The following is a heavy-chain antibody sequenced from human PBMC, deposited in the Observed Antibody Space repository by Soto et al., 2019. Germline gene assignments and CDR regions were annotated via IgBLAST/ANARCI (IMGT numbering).Heavy chain of an antibody. V-gene: IGHV3-23*01. CDR1: GFTFSSYA. D-gene: IGHD3-10*01. CDR2: INRNGGSA. CDR3: AKNYYFDC. J-gene: IGHJ4*02. Sequence: GGSLRLSCEASGFTFSSYAMSWVRQAPGKGLEWVSSINRNGGSANYADSVKGRFTISRDDSKNILSLQMNSLRAEDTAIYYCAKNYYFDCWGQGTPVTVSS.